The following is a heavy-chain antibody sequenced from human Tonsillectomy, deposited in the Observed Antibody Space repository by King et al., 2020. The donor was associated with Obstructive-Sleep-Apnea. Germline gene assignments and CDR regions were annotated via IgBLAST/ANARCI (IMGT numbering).Heavy chain of an antibody. Sequence: EVQLVESGGGLGQPGGSLRLSCAASGFTFSSYAMSWVRQAPGKGLEWVSAISGSGGSTYYADSVKGRFTISSDNSKKTLYLQMNSLRAEDTAVYYCAKGDDIAATGSVFDYWGQGTLVTVSS. V-gene: IGHV3-23*04. D-gene: IGHD6-13*01. CDR1: GFTFSSYA. CDR2: ISGSGGST. CDR3: AKGDDIAATGSVFDY. J-gene: IGHJ4*02.